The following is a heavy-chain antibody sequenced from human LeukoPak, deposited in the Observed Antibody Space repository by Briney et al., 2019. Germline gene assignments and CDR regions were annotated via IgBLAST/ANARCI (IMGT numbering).Heavy chain of an antibody. CDR1: GFTFSSHG. CDR2: ISYDGSNI. CDR3: GRDKSGRYSVDY. V-gene: IGHV3-30*19. J-gene: IGHJ4*02. D-gene: IGHD1-26*01. Sequence: GGSLRLSCAASGFTFSSHGMHWVRQAPGKGLDWVAVISYDGSNICYADSVKGRFTISRDSSKNTLYLQMSSLRTEDTAVYYCGRDKSGRYSVDYWGQGTLVTVSS.